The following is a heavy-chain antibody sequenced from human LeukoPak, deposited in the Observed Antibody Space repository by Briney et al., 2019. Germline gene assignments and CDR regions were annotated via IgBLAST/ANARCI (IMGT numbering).Heavy chain of an antibody. D-gene: IGHD6-13*01. CDR1: GCSISSYY. V-gene: IGHV4-4*07. CDR3: ARAIAAAVSYWFDP. Sequence: PSETLSLTCTVSGCSISSYYWSWIRQPAGKGLEWIGGIYTSGSTNYNPSLKGRVTMSVDTSKNQFSLKLSSVTAADTAVYYCARAIAAAVSYWFDPWGQGTLVTVSS. J-gene: IGHJ5*02. CDR2: IYTSGST.